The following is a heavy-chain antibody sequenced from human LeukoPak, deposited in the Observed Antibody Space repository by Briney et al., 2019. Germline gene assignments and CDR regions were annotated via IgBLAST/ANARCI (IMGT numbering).Heavy chain of an antibody. V-gene: IGHV1-46*01. CDR3: ASSGYSASGGGAYYFDY. D-gene: IGHD6-13*01. Sequence: ASVKVSCKASGYTFTSYYMHWVRQAPGQGLEWMGIINPSGGSTSYAQEFRGRVTMTRDTSTSTVYMELSSLRSEDTAVYYCASSGYSASGGGAYYFDYWGQGTLVTVSS. CDR1: GYTFTSYY. J-gene: IGHJ4*02. CDR2: INPSGGST.